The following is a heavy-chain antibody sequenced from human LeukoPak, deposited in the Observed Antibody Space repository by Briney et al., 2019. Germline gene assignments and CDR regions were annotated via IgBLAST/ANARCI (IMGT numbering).Heavy chain of an antibody. J-gene: IGHJ6*03. CDR1: GFTVSSNY. D-gene: IGHD6-6*01. V-gene: IGHV3-48*01. CDR2: ISSSSSTT. Sequence: PGGSLRLSRAASGFTVSSNYMSWVRQAPGKGLEWVSYISSSSSTTYYADSVKGRFTISRDNAKNSLYLQMNSLRAEDTAVYYCARDRRSYSSSQDDYYYYMDVWGKGTTVTVSS. CDR3: ARDRRSYSSSQDDYYYYMDV.